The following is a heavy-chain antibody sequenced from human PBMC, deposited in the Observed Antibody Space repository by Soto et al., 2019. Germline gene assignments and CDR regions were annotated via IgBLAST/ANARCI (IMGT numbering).Heavy chain of an antibody. D-gene: IGHD3-16*02. V-gene: IGHV3-23*01. Sequence: EVQLLESGGGLVQPGGSLRLSCAASGFTFSSYAMSWVRQAPGKGLEWVSAISGSGGSTYYADSVKGRFTISRDNSKNTLYLQMNSLRAEDTAVYYCAKDHMITFGGVIGGSDYWGQGTLFTVSS. CDR1: GFTFSSYA. J-gene: IGHJ4*02. CDR2: ISGSGGST. CDR3: AKDHMITFGGVIGGSDY.